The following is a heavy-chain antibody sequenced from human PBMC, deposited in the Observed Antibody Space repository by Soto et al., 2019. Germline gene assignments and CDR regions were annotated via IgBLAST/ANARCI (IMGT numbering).Heavy chain of an antibody. V-gene: IGHV4-31*03. CDR1: GGSISSGGYY. CDR2: IYYSGST. Sequence: PSETLSLTCTVSGGSISSGGYYWSWIRQHPGKGLEWIGYIYYSGSTYYNPSLKSRVTISVDTSKNQFSLKLSSVTAADTAVYYCARVGSGYDILGYGMDVWGQGTTVTVSS. CDR3: ARVGSGYDILGYGMDV. D-gene: IGHD3-9*01. J-gene: IGHJ6*02.